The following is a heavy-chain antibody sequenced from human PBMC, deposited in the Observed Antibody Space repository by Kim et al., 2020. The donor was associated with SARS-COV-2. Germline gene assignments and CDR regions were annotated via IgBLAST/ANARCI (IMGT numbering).Heavy chain of an antibody. Sequence: SETLSLTCTVSGGSVSSGSYYWSWIRQPPGKGLEWIGYIYYSGSTNYNPSLKSRVTISVDTSKNLFSLKLSSVTAADTAVYYCARGITFGGVIVIRRAWFDPWGQGTLVTVSS. CDR2: IYYSGST. CDR3: ARGITFGGVIVIRRAWFDP. V-gene: IGHV4-61*01. CDR1: GGSVSSGSYY. D-gene: IGHD3-16*02. J-gene: IGHJ5*02.